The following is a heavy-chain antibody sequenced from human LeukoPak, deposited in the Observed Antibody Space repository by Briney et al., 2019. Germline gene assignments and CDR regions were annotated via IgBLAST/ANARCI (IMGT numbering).Heavy chain of an antibody. V-gene: IGHV1-18*01. Sequence: ASVKVSCKASGYTFTSYGISWARQAPGQGLEWMGWISAYNGNTNYAQKLQGRVTMTTDTSTSTAYMELRSLRSDDTAVYYCARSRYDSSGYYPIDYWGQGTLVTVSS. CDR2: ISAYNGNT. CDR3: ARSRYDSSGYYPIDY. J-gene: IGHJ4*02. D-gene: IGHD3-22*01. CDR1: GYTFTSYG.